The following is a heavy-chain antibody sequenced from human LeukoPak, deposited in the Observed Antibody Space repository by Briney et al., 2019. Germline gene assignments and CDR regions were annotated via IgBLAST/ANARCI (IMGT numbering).Heavy chain of an antibody. J-gene: IGHJ4*02. Sequence: SGTLSLTCTVSGGSISSSSYYWGWIRQPPGKGLEWIGSIYYSGSTYYNPSLKSRVTISVDTSKNQFSLKLSSVTAADTAVYYCARSPLVGPTIVYYFDYWGQGTLVTVSS. CDR2: IYYSGST. CDR1: GGSISSSSYY. CDR3: ARSPLVGPTIVYYFDY. V-gene: IGHV4-39*01. D-gene: IGHD1-26*01.